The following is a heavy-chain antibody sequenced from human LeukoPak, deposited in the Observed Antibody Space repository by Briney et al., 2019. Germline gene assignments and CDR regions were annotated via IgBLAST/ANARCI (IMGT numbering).Heavy chain of an antibody. Sequence: PSETLSLTCAVYGGSFSGYYWSWIRQPPRKGLEWIGEINHSGSTNYNPSLKSRVTISVDTSKNQFSLKLSSVTAADTAVYYCARGLVATIKEHIDYWGQGTLVTVSS. V-gene: IGHV4-34*01. J-gene: IGHJ4*02. D-gene: IGHD5-12*01. CDR1: GGSFSGYY. CDR3: ARGLVATIKEHIDY. CDR2: INHSGST.